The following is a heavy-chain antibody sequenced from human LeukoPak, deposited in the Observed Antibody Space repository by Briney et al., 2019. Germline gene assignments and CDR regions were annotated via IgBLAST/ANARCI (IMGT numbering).Heavy chain of an antibody. D-gene: IGHD3-16*01. CDR3: ATDRRTSVGDFDY. CDR2: IYTSGST. J-gene: IGHJ4*02. Sequence: SETLSLTCTVSGGSMSSYYWSWIRQPAGKGLEWIGRIYTSGSTDYNPSLKSRVTMSVDTSKNHFSLKLSSVTAADTAVYYCATDRRTSVGDFDYWGQGTLVSVSS. V-gene: IGHV4-4*07. CDR1: GGSMSSYY.